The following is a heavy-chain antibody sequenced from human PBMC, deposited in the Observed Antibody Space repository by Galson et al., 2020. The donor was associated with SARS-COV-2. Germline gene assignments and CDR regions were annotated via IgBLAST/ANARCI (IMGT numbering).Heavy chain of an antibody. V-gene: IGHV1-69*13. CDR3: ARARTDYSGYQGYWFDP. Sequence: SVKVSCKASGGTFSSYAISWVRQAPGQGLEWMGGIIPIFGTANYAQKFQGRVTITADESTSTAYMELSSLRSEDTAVYYCARARTDYSGYQGYWFDPWGQGTLVTVSS. CDR2: IIPIFGTA. CDR1: GGTFSSYA. J-gene: IGHJ5*02. D-gene: IGHD5-12*01.